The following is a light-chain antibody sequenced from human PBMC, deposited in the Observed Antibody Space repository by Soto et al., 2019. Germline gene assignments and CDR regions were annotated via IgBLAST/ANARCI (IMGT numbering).Light chain of an antibody. V-gene: IGKV3-15*01. Sequence: EIVMTQSPATLSVSPGERATLSCRASQSVSSYLAWYQQKPGQAPRLLIFGASTRATGIPARFSGSGSGTEFTLTISSMQSEDFAVYYCQQYNNWPPDTFGQGTKVEIK. CDR1: QSVSSY. CDR2: GAS. J-gene: IGKJ1*01. CDR3: QQYNNWPPDT.